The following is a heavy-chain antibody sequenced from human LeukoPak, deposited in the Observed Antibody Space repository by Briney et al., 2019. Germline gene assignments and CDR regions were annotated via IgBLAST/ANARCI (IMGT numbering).Heavy chain of an antibody. CDR1: GFTFSSYW. D-gene: IGHD1-1*01. V-gene: IGHV3-74*01. CDR2: INTDGSSTST. J-gene: IGHJ4*02. CDR3: ARVGTSD. Sequence: PGGSLRLSCAASGFTFSSYWMHWVRQAPGKGLGWVSRINTDGSSTSTSYADSVKGRFTISRDDAKNTLYLQMNSLRAKDTAVYYCARVGTSDWGQGTLVTVSS.